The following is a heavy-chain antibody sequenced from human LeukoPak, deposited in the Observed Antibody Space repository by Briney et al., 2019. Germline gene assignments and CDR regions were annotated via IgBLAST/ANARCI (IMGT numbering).Heavy chain of an antibody. J-gene: IGHJ6*03. CDR2: IYTSGST. D-gene: IGHD6-13*01. CDR1: GGSIRSYY. CDR3: ARIAAAGTSNYYYYYMDV. Sequence: SETLSLTCTVSGGSIRSYYWSWIRQPAGKGLEWIGRIYTSGSTNYNPSLKSRVTMSVDTSKNQFSLKLSSVTAADTAVYYCARIAAAGTSNYYYYYMDVWGKGTTVTVSS. V-gene: IGHV4-4*07.